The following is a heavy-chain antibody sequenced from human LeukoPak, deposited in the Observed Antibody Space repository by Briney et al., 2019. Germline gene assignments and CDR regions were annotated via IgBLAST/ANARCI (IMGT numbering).Heavy chain of an antibody. D-gene: IGHD6-19*01. CDR2: IRVNGETT. J-gene: IGHJ4*02. CDR1: GFSVSSFG. Sequence: GGSLRLSCAVSGFSVSSFGMSWVRQAPGKGLEWISAIRVNGETTWYADSVRGRFIISRDNSKNTLYLQLSSLRAEDTAVYYCAQGFSSGWYPYWGQGSLVSVSS. V-gene: IGHV3-23*01. CDR3: AQGFSSGWYPY.